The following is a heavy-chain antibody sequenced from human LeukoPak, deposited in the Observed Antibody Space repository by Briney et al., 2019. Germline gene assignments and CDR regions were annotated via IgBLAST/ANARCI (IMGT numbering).Heavy chain of an antibody. Sequence: PGGSLRLSCAASGFTFSSYSMDWVRQAPGKGLEWVSYISSSSSTIYYADSVKGRFTISRDNAKNSLYLQMNSLRAEDTAVYYCTSPGRDAFDIWGQGTMVTVSS. V-gene: IGHV3-48*01. CDR1: GFTFSSYS. J-gene: IGHJ3*02. CDR2: ISSSSSTI. CDR3: TSPGRDAFDI.